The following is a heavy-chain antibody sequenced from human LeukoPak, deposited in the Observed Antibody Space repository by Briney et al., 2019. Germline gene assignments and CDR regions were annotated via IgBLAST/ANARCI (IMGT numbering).Heavy chain of an antibody. V-gene: IGHV4-39*01. Sequence: SETLSLTCTVSGGSISSYYWGWIRQPPGKGLEWTGSIYYSGSTYYNPSLKSRVTISVDTSKNQFSLKLSSVTAADTAVYYCASLYSRYYFDYWGQGTLVTVSS. CDR2: IYYSGST. D-gene: IGHD6-6*01. CDR1: GGSISSYY. J-gene: IGHJ4*02. CDR3: ASLYSRYYFDY.